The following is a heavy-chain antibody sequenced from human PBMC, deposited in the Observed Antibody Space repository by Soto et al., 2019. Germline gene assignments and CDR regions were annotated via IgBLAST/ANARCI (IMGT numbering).Heavy chain of an antibody. CDR2: ISWNSATI. CDR1: GFAFDDYA. CDR3: AKPLRESSSWHLPLGY. D-gene: IGHD6-13*01. J-gene: IGHJ4*02. V-gene: IGHV3-9*01. Sequence: EVQLVESGGGLVQPGRSLRLSCVASGFAFDDYAMHWVRQVPGKGLEWVSGISWNSATIAYGDSVKGRFTISRDNAKNSLYLQMNSLRAEDTAVYYCAKPLRESSSWHLPLGYWGQGTLVTVSS.